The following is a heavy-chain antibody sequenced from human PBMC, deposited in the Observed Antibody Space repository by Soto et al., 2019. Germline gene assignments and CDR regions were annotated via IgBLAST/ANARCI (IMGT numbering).Heavy chain of an antibody. V-gene: IGHV4-59*01. CDR3: ARDGALGENYYYYGMDV. J-gene: IGHJ6*02. CDR1: GDSISSDY. Sequence: SETLSLTCSVSGDSISSDYWSWIRQPPGKGLEWIGYIYYTGSTNYNPSLKSRVTISVDTSKKQFSLKVSSVTAADTAVYYCARDGALGENYYYYGMDVWGQGTTVTVSS. D-gene: IGHD3-16*01. CDR2: IYYTGST.